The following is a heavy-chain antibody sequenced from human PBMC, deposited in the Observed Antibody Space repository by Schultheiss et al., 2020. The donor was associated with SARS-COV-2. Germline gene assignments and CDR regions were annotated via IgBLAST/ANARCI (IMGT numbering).Heavy chain of an antibody. J-gene: IGHJ4*02. V-gene: IGHV4-59*01. CDR2: IYYSGST. Sequence: SETLSLTCAVYGGSFSGYYWSWIRQPPGKGLEWIGYIYYSGSTNYNPSLKSRVTISVDTPKNQFSLKLSSVTAADTAVYYCARVNNRYYDFWSGYYTFDYWGQGTLVTVSS. CDR3: ARVNNRYYDFWSGYYTFDY. D-gene: IGHD3-3*01. CDR1: GGSFSGYY.